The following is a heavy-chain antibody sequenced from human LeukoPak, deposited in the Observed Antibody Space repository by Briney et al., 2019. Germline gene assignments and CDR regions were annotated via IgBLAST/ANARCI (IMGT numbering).Heavy chain of an antibody. CDR3: ARVWWELLTRDWFDP. Sequence: ASVKVSCKASGYTFTSYGISWVRQAPGQGLEWMGWISAYNGNTNYAQKFQGRVTMTKDTSTSTAYMELRSLRSGDTAVYYCARVWWELLTRDWFDPWGQGTLVTVSS. CDR2: ISAYNGNT. D-gene: IGHD1-26*01. CDR1: GYTFTSYG. J-gene: IGHJ5*02. V-gene: IGHV1-18*01.